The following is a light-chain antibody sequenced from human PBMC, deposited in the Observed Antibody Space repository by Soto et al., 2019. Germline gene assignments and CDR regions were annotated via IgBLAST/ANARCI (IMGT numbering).Light chain of an antibody. Sequence: DIHVTQCPSSLSASVGDRVTITCRASQSISSYLNWYQQKPGKAPKLLIYAASSLQSGVPSRFSGSGSGTDFTLTISSLQPEDFATYYCQQSYSTPLTFGGGTKVDIK. J-gene: IGKJ4*01. V-gene: IGKV1-39*01. CDR2: AAS. CDR1: QSISSY. CDR3: QQSYSTPLT.